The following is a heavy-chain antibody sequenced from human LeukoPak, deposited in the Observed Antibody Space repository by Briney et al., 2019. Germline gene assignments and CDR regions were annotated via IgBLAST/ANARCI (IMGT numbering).Heavy chain of an antibody. CDR2: INPNSGGT. V-gene: IGHV1-2*02. CDR1: GYTFTGYY. D-gene: IGHD3-22*01. CDR3: ARVHDYYDSSGYSRWYFDY. Sequence: ASVKVSCKASGYTFTGYYMHWVRQAPGQGLEWMGWINPNSGGTNYAQKFQGRVTMTRDTSISTAYMELSRLRSDDTAVYYCARVHDYYDSSGYSRWYFDYWGQGTLVTVSS. J-gene: IGHJ4*02.